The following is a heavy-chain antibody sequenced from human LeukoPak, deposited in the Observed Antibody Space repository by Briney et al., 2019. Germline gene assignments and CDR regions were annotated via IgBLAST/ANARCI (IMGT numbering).Heavy chain of an antibody. CDR1: GFNFNNYD. Sequence: GGSLRLSCAASGFNFNNYDMHWVRQAPGKGLELVAVISIDGKKSYYADSVKGRFTISRDNSKNTLYLQMNSLRAEDTAVYYCAKDRQYSGSYFSWSFDYWGQGTLVTVSS. CDR3: AKDRQYSGSYFSWSFDY. D-gene: IGHD1-26*01. J-gene: IGHJ4*02. CDR2: ISIDGKKS. V-gene: IGHV3-30*04.